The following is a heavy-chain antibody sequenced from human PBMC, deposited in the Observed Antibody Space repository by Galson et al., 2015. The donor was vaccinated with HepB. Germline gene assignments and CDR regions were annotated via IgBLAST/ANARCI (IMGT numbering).Heavy chain of an antibody. CDR1: GFTFSNHG. V-gene: IGHV3-30*18. CDR2: ISYDGSKK. J-gene: IGHJ6*02. D-gene: IGHD5-18*01. Sequence: SLRLSCVASGFTFSNHGMHWVRQAPGKGLEWVAVISYDGSKKYYADSVKRRFTISRDNSKNTLYLQMNSLRAEDTAVYYCAKPPPAVVYYYGMDVWGQGTTVTVSS. CDR3: AKPPPAVVYYYGMDV.